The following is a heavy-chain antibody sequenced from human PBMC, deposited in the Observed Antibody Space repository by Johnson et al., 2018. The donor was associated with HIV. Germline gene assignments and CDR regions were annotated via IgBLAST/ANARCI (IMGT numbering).Heavy chain of an antibody. J-gene: IGHJ3*02. CDR3: ARGKGAAAGLDAFDI. CDR2: ISWNGGDT. Sequence: MLLVESGGGEVRPGGSLRLACVASGFIFDDYGLTWVRQAPGKGLGVVSGISWNGGDTGYADSVRGRFTISRDNAKNSLYLEMNSLRVEDTALYYCARGKGAAAGLDAFDIWGQGTMVTVSS. D-gene: IGHD6-13*01. CDR1: GFIFDDYG. V-gene: IGHV3-20*04.